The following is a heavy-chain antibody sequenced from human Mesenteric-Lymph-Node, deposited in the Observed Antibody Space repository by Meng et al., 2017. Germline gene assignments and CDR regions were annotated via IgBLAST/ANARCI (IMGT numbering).Heavy chain of an antibody. J-gene: IGHJ4*02. V-gene: IGHV6-1*01. CDR3: SRGRNSGFDY. Sequence: SQTRSLTCAISGDSVYDNSVAWNWIRQSPSRGLEWLGRTYYRSNWYNDYAVSVKSRLTINLDTAKSQFSLQLRSVTPDDTAVYYCSRGRNSGFDYWGQGTLVTVSS. CDR2: TYYRSNWYN. CDR1: GDSVYDNSVA. D-gene: IGHD2-15*01.